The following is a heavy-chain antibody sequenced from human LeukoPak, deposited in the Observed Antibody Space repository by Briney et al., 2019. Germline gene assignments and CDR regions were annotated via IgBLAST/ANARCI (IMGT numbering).Heavy chain of an antibody. V-gene: IGHV3-23*01. CDR3: AKDMGFWSGYLDY. CDR1: GFTFTSYS. D-gene: IGHD3-3*01. J-gene: IGHJ4*02. Sequence: RFGGSLRLSCAASGFTFTSYSMSWVRQAPGKGLEWVSAISGSGGSTYYAHSVKGRFTISRDNSKNTLYLQMNSLRAEDTAVYYCAKDMGFWSGYLDYWGQGTLVTVSS. CDR2: ISGSGGST.